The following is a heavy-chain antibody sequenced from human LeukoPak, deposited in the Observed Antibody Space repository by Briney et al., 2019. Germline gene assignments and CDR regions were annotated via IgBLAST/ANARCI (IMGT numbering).Heavy chain of an antibody. V-gene: IGHV3-33*06. CDR2: IWYDVSNK. CDR3: AKGSYLEDSSGDFDY. J-gene: IGHJ4*02. D-gene: IGHD3-22*01. Sequence: PGGSLRLSCAASGFTFSSYGMHWVRQAPGRGLEWVAVIWYDVSNKYYVDSVKGRFTISRDNSKNTLYLQMNSLRAEDTAVYYCAKGSYLEDSSGDFDYWGQGTLVTVSS. CDR1: GFTFSSYG.